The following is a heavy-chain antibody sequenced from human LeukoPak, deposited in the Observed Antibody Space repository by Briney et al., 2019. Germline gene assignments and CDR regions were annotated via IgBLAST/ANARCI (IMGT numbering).Heavy chain of an antibody. CDR2: ISSSGSTI. J-gene: IGHJ4*02. Sequence: PGGSLRLSCAASGFTFSSYEMNWVRQAPGKGLEWVSYISSSGSTIYYADSVKGRFTISRDNAKNSLYLQMNSLRAEDTAVYYCARAPLLYFDWCYFDYWGQGTLVTVSS. CDR1: GFTFSSYE. CDR3: ARAPLLYFDWCYFDY. D-gene: IGHD3-9*01. V-gene: IGHV3-48*03.